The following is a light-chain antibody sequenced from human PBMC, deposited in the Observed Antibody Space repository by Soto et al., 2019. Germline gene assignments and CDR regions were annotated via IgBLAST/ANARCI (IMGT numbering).Light chain of an antibody. CDR1: QSVSSSH. V-gene: IGKV3-20*01. J-gene: IGKJ3*01. CDR2: GAS. CDR3: QQYGSSPPIT. Sequence: EVVLTQSPGTLSLSPGERATLSCRASQSVSSSHLAWYQQKPGQAPRLLIYGASSRATGIPDRVSGSGSGTDFTLTISSLEPEDFAVYFCQQYGSSPPITFGPGTKVDIK.